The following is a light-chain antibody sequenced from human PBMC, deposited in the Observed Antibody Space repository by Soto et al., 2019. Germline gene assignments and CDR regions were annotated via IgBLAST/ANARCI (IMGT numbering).Light chain of an antibody. V-gene: IGKV3-20*01. CDR2: GAS. CDR1: QSVISSY. CDR3: QQYDSA. Sequence: EIVLTQSPGTLSLSPGERVTLSCRASQSVISSYLAWYQQKPGQAPRLLIYGASSRATGIPDRFSGSGSGTDFTLTISRLEPEDFAVYYCQQYDSAFGQGTRLEIK. J-gene: IGKJ5*01.